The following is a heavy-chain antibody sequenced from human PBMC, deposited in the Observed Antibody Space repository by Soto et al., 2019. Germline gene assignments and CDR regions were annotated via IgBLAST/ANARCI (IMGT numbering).Heavy chain of an antibody. D-gene: IGHD2-21*02. V-gene: IGHV3-48*01. CDR2: ISSSSNTI. CDR1: GFIFSNYN. Sequence: EVQLVESGGGLVQPGGSLRLSCAASGFIFSNYNMHWVRQAPGKGLEWVSYISSSSNTIYYADSVKGRFTISRENAKNSLYLQLNSRRAEDTAVYYWARPTCGGDCYSPVCWGQGTLVTVSS. CDR3: ARPTCGGDCYSPVC. J-gene: IGHJ4*02.